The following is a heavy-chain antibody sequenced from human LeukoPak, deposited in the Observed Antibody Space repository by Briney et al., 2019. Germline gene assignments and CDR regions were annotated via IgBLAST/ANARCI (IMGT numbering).Heavy chain of an antibody. CDR3: ARDAEYCSSTSCYTGGVDY. V-gene: IGHV3-21*01. CDR2: ISSSSSYI. CDR1: GFTFSSYS. D-gene: IGHD2-2*02. J-gene: IGHJ4*02. Sequence: GGSLRLSCAASGFTFSSYSMNWVRQAPGKGLEWVSSISSSSSYIYYADSVKGRFTISRDDAKNSLYLQMNSLRAEDTAVYYCARDAEYCSSTSCYTGGVDYWGQGTLVTVSS.